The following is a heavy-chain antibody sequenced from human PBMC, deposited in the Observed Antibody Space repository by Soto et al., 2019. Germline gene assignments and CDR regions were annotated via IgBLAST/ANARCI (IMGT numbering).Heavy chain of an antibody. Sequence: EVQLLESGGGLVQPGGSLRLSCAASGFSFSSYAMSWVRQAPGKWLEWVSSISGSGANTYYVDSVKGRFTVSRDNSKNTLYLQMRRLRGEDTAVYKCAKAAAYHGSASYFPFDDWGLGTRVTVSS. D-gene: IGHD3-10*01. CDR2: ISGSGANT. V-gene: IGHV3-23*01. J-gene: IGHJ4*02. CDR3: AKAAAYHGSASYFPFDD. CDR1: GFSFSSYA.